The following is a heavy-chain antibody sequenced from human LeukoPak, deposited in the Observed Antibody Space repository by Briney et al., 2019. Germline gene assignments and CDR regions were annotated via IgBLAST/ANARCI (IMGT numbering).Heavy chain of an antibody. CDR2: ISYSGRT. CDR1: GGSIGSSF. D-gene: IGHD1-26*01. J-gene: IGHJ3*01. Sequence: PSETLSLTCSVSGGSIGSSFWNWIRLSPGKGLEWIGYISYSGRTNYSPFLKSRVTFSIDTSKNQLSLTLSSVTAADTALYYCARDRSGTYYTFDVWGQGTMVTVSA. CDR3: ARDRSGTYYTFDV. V-gene: IGHV4-59*13.